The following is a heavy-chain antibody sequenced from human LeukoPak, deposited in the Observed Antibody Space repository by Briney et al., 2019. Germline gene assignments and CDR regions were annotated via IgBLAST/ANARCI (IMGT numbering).Heavy chain of an antibody. CDR1: GGTFSSYT. J-gene: IGHJ3*02. CDR3: AQGGYDAFDI. V-gene: IGHV1-69*05. D-gene: IGHD3-16*01. CDR2: IIPIFGTA. Sequence: ASVKVSCKASGGTFSSYTISWVRQAPGQGLEWMVRIIPIFGTANYAQKFQGRVTITTDESTSTAYMELSSLRSEDTAVYYCAQGGYDAFDIWGQGTMVTVSS.